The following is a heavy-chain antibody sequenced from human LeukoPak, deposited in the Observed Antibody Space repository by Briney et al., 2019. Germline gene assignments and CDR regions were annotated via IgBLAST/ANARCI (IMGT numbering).Heavy chain of an antibody. CDR1: GYTFTGYY. CDR2: INPNSGGT. Sequence: GASVKVSCKASGYTFTGYYMHWVRHAPGQGLEWMWWINPNSGGTNYAQKFQGRVTMTRDTSISTAYMELSRLRSDDTAVYYCARDLRVLRSLEWFKGKNWFDPWGQGTLVTVSS. D-gene: IGHD3-3*01. J-gene: IGHJ5*02. V-gene: IGHV1-2*02. CDR3: ARDLRVLRSLEWFKGKNWFDP.